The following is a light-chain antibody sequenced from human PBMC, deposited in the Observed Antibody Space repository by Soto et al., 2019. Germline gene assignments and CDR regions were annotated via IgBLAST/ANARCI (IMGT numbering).Light chain of an antibody. CDR2: GAS. V-gene: IGKV3-15*01. J-gene: IGKJ2*01. CDR1: QSVSSN. Sequence: EIVMTQSPATLSVSPGERATLSCRASQSVSSNLAWYQQKPGQAPRLLIYGASTRATGIPARFSGSGSGTEFTPTISSLQSEDFAVYYCQQYNKWPPRTFGQGTKLEIK. CDR3: QQYNKWPPRT.